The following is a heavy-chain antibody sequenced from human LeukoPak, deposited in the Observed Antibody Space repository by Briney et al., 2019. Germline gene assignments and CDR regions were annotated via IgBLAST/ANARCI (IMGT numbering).Heavy chain of an antibody. D-gene: IGHD3-10*01. Sequence: ASVKVSCKASGYIFTRQYMHWVRQAPGQGLEWMGIINPSGGSTSYAEKFQGRVTMTRDTSTSTFYMELSSLRSEDTAVYYCARPSGYYGSGSYLDYWGQGTLVTVSS. CDR1: GYIFTRQY. CDR3: ARPSGYYGSGSYLDY. J-gene: IGHJ4*02. CDR2: INPSGGST. V-gene: IGHV1-46*01.